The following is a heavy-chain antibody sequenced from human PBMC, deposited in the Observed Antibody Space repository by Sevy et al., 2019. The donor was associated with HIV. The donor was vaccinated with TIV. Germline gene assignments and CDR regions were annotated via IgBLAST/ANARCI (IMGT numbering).Heavy chain of an antibody. D-gene: IGHD3-16*01. CDR2: IYPGYSDT. Sequence: GGSLKIPCKGPGYRFTSYWIGWVRPMPGKGLEWMGIIYPGYSDTRYSPSFQGQVPISADKSIGTAYLQWSSLKASDTAMYYCARHPPYNYGWRSYFDPWGQGTLVTVSS. CDR3: ARHPPYNYGWRSYFDP. V-gene: IGHV5-51*01. CDR1: GYRFTSYW. J-gene: IGHJ5*02.